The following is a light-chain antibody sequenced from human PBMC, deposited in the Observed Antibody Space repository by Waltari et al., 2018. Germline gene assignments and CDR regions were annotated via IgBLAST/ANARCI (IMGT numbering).Light chain of an antibody. V-gene: IGLV2-14*01. CDR2: DVT. CDR3: ISFTTSGTWV. J-gene: IGLJ3*02. CDR1: PRDVGHSQY. Sequence: QSALTQPASVSGSPGQSITISCSGIPRDVGHSQYVPWFQQHPGKVPTVMISDVTNRPSGVSNRFSGSKSGNTASLTISGLQAEDEADYYCISFTTSGTWVFGGGTKLTVL.